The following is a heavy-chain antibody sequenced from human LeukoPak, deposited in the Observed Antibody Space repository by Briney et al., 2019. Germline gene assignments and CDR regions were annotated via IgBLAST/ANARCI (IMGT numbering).Heavy chain of an antibody. CDR2: INHSGST. V-gene: IGHV4-34*01. Sequence: SETLSLTCAVYGGSFSGYYWSWIRQPPGKGLEWIGEINHSGSTNYNPSLKSRVTISVDTSKNQFSLKLSSVTAADTAVYYCARGRGTIFGVVMGRYNWFDPWGQGTLVTVSS. D-gene: IGHD3-3*01. CDR1: GGSFSGYY. J-gene: IGHJ5*02. CDR3: ARGRGTIFGVVMGRYNWFDP.